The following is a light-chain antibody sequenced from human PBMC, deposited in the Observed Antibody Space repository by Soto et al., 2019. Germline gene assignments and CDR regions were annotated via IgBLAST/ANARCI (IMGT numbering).Light chain of an antibody. CDR3: AAWDDSLSGDV. CDR1: SSNIGSNY. J-gene: IGLJ1*01. V-gene: IGLV1-47*01. Sequence: QSVLTQPPSASGTPGQRVTISCSGSSSNIGSNYVYWYQQLPGTAPKLLIYRNNQRPPGVPDRFSGSKSGTSASLAISGLRSEDEADYYCAAWDDSLSGDVFGTGTKVTVL. CDR2: RNN.